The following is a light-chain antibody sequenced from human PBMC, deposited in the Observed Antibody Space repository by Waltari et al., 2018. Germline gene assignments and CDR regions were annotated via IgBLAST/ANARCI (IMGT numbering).Light chain of an antibody. CDR2: EVT. CDR1: SSDVGGFNR. Sequence: QSALTQPPSVSGSPGQSVTISCTGTSSDVGGFNRVSWYQQPPGPAPKVMIYEVTNRPSGVPDRFSGSKSGNTASLIISGLQAEDEADYYCSSYTSTNTWVFGGGTKLTVL. J-gene: IGLJ3*02. CDR3: SSYTSTNTWV. V-gene: IGLV2-18*02.